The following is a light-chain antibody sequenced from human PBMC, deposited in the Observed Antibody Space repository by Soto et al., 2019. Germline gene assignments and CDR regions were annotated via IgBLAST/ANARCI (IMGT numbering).Light chain of an antibody. Sequence: QSALTQPASVSGSPGQSITISCTGSSSDVGGYKYVSWYQQHHGKAPKLMIFDVSNRPSGVSNRFSGSKSGNTASLTISGLQAEDEADYYCSSYTSSSPVVFGGGTKLTVL. CDR2: DVS. J-gene: IGLJ2*01. CDR3: SSYTSSSPVV. CDR1: SSDVGGYKY. V-gene: IGLV2-14*01.